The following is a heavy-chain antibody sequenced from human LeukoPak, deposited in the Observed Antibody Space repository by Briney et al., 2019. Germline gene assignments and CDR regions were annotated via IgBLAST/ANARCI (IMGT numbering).Heavy chain of an antibody. CDR2: ISSNGGST. V-gene: IGHV3-64*01. CDR3: ASELAHCVGDCLQN. J-gene: IGHJ4*02. D-gene: IGHD2-21*02. CDR1: GFTFSSYA. Sequence: GGSLRLSCAASGFTFSSYAMHWVRQAPGKGLEYVSAISSNGGSTYYANSVKGRFTISRDNSKNTLYLQMGSLRAEDMAVYYCASELAHCVGDCLQNWGQGTLVTVSS.